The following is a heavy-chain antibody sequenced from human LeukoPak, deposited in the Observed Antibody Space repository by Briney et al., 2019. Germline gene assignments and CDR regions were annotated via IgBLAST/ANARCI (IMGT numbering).Heavy chain of an antibody. CDR3: ATEPYGDYDY. J-gene: IGHJ4*02. CDR2: ISYDGSNK. CDR1: GFTFSSYA. V-gene: IGHV3-30-3*01. Sequence: GGSLRLSCAASGFTFSSYAMHWVRQAPGKGLEWVAVISYDGSNKYYADSVKGRFTISRDNSKNTLYLQTNSLRAEDTAVYYCATEPYGDYDYWGQGTLVTVSS. D-gene: IGHD4-17*01.